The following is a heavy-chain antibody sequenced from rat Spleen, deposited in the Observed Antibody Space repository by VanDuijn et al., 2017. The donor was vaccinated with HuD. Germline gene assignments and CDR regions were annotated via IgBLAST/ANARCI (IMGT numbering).Heavy chain of an antibody. CDR3: ARPTTGIPFNY. CDR1: GFTFSGYT. V-gene: IGHV5-17*01. Sequence: EVQLVESGGGLVQPGRSLKLSCSASGFTFSGYTMAWVRQAPKKGLEWVAAIVDDGSNTFYRDSVKGRFTISRDNAKSTLYLQVDSLRSEDTAIYYCARPTTGIPFNYWGQGVMVTVSS. J-gene: IGHJ2*01. D-gene: IGHD1-9*01. CDR2: IVDDGSNT.